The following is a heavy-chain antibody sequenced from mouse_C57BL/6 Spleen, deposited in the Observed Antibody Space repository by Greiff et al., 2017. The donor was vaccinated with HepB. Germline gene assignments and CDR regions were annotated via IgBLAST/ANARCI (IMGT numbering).Heavy chain of an antibody. CDR1: GYSITSGYY. J-gene: IGHJ1*03. D-gene: IGHD4-1*01. CDR3: ARERLGRSYWYFDV. CDR2: ISYDGSN. Sequence: EVKLMESGPGLVKPSQSLSLTCSVTGYSITSGYYWNWIRQFPGNKLEWRGYISYDGSNNYNPSLKNRISITRDTSKNQFFLKLNSVTTEDTATYYCARERLGRSYWYFDVWGTGTTVTVSS. V-gene: IGHV3-6*01.